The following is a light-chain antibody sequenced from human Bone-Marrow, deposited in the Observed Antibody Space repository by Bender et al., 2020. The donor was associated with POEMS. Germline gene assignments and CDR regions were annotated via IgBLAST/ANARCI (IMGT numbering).Light chain of an antibody. J-gene: IGLJ3*02. Sequence: QSALTQPASVSGSPGQSITLSCTGTSSDVGSYNLVSCYQQHPGKAPKLIIYEVTKRPSGVSNRFSGSKSGNTASLTISGLQAEDEADYYCCSYAGSNIFVVFGGGTKLTVL. CDR2: EVT. CDR1: SSDVGSYNL. CDR3: CSYAGSNIFVV. V-gene: IGLV2-23*02.